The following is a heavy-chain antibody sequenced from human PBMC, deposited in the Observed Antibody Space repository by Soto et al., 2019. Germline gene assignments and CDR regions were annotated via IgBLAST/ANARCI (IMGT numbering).Heavy chain of an antibody. Sequence: ASVKVSCKASGYTFTYYHIHWVRQAPGQGLEWMGIINPNGGDTTYAQKFQGRVTMTRDTSTNTVYMEVSSLTSEDTALYYCARVADSCGLLFYLDYWGQGTLVTVSS. CDR1: GYTFTYYH. J-gene: IGHJ4*02. V-gene: IGHV1-46*01. D-gene: IGHD5-18*01. CDR3: ARVADSCGLLFYLDY. CDR2: INPNGGDT.